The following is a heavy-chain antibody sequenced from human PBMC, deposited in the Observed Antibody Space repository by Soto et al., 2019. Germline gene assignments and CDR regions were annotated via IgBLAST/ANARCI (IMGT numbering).Heavy chain of an antibody. CDR1: GFTFSNYA. D-gene: IGHD6-19*01. CDR3: ATDSPDTTGWYCDY. J-gene: IGHJ4*02. V-gene: IGHV3-30-3*01. CDR2: ISYDGSNK. Sequence: QVQLVESGGGVVQPGKSLRLSCAASGFTFSNYAVHWVRQAPGKGLEWVAIISYDGSNKYYADSVKGRFTISRDNSKNTLYLKMSSLRADDTAVYYCATDSPDTTGWYCDYWGQGTLVTVSS.